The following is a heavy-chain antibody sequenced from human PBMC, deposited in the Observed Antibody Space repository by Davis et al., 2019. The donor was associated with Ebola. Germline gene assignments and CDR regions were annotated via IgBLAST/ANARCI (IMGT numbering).Heavy chain of an antibody. Sequence: PSETLSLTCTVSGGSISSGDYYWSWIRQPPGKGLEWIGEINHSGSTNYNPSLKSRVTISVDTSKNQFSLKLSSVTAADTAVYYCARRRVWSGYQYWGQGTLVTVSS. D-gene: IGHD3-3*01. CDR3: ARRRVWSGYQY. V-gene: IGHV4-39*07. J-gene: IGHJ4*02. CDR1: GGSISSGDYY. CDR2: INHSGST.